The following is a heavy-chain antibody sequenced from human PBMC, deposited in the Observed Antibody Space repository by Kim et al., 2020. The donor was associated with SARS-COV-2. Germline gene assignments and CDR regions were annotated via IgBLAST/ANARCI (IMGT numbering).Heavy chain of an antibody. CDR3: ARGLWFGELNYFDY. J-gene: IGHJ4*02. Sequence: AQKRQGRVTMTTDTSTSTAYMELRSLRSDDTAVYYCARGLWFGELNYFDYWGQGTLVTVSS. D-gene: IGHD3-10*01. V-gene: IGHV1-18*01.